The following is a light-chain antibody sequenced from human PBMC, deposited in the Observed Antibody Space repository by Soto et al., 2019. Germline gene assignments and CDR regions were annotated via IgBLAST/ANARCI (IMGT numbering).Light chain of an antibody. CDR2: DAS. V-gene: IGKV1-5*01. Sequence: DIQMTQSPSTLSASVGDRVTITCRASQSISTWLAWYQQKPGKAPKLLIYDASSLEGGVPSRFSGSGSGTEFTLTISSLQPDDFATYYCQKYNSYPYTFGQGTKLEIK. J-gene: IGKJ2*01. CDR1: QSISTW. CDR3: QKYNSYPYT.